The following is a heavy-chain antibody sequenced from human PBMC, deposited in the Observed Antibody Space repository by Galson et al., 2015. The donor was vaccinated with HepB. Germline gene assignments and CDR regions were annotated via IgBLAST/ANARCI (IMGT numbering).Heavy chain of an antibody. CDR3: ATVSSSSWWAEGYYYYGMDV. V-gene: IGHV1-24*01. CDR2: FDPEDGET. Sequence: SVKVSCKVSGYTHTELSMHWVRQAPGKGLEWMGGFDPEDGETIYALKFQGRVTMTEDTSTDTAYMELSSLRSEDTAVYYCATVSSSSWWAEGYYYYGMDVWGQGTTVTVSS. J-gene: IGHJ6*02. CDR1: GYTHTELS. D-gene: IGHD6-13*01.